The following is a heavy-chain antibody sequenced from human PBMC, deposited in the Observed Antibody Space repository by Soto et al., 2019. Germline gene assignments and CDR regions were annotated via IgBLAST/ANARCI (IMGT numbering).Heavy chain of an antibody. D-gene: IGHD6-13*01. V-gene: IGHV4-39*01. CDR1: GGSISSSSYY. J-gene: IGHJ1*01. CDR3: ASPGYSSKPAEYFQH. CDR2: IYYSGST. Sequence: QLQLQESGPGLVKPSETLSLTCTVSGGSISSSSYYWGWIRQPPGKGLEWIGSIYYSGSTYYNPSLKSRVTISVDTSKNQFSLKLSSVTAADTAVYYCASPGYSSKPAEYFQHWGQGTLVTVSS.